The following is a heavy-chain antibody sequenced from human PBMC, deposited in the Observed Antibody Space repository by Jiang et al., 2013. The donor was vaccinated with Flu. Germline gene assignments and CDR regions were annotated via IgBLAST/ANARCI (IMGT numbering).Heavy chain of an antibody. Sequence: QLVESGGGLVQPGQSLRLSCTVSGFMFGDYCLSWFRQAPGKGLEWVGAIRDKAYGGTTEYAASVKDRFTISRDDSKNIAWLQMNSLKTEDTAVYYCSRDLVTMARGVIGIAFDYWGQGTLVTVSS. CDR2: IRDKAYGGTT. CDR3: SRDLVTMARGVIGIAFDY. D-gene: IGHD3-10*01. CDR1: GFMFGDYC. J-gene: IGHJ4*02. V-gene: IGHV3-49*03.